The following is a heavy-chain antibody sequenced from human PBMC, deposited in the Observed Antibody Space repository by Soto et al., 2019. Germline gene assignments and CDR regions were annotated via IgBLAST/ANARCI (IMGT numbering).Heavy chain of an antibody. Sequence: ASVKVSCKASGGTFSSYAISWVRQAPGQGLEWMGGIIPIFGTANYAQKFQGRVTITADESTSTAYMELSSLRSEDTAVYYCARSQVSKLELRYYYYYGMDVWGLGTTVTVSS. CDR1: GGTFSSYA. D-gene: IGHD1-7*01. V-gene: IGHV1-69*13. CDR3: ARSQVSKLELRYYYYYGMDV. J-gene: IGHJ6*02. CDR2: IIPIFGTA.